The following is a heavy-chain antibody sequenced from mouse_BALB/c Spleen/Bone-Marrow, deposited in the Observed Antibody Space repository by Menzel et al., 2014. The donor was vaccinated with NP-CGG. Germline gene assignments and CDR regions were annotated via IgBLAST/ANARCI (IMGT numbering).Heavy chain of an antibody. CDR2: ILPGSDST. J-gene: IGHJ2*01. Sequence: QVQLQQPGAELMKPGASVKISCKATGYTFSSFWIEWVKQRPGRGLEWIGEILPGSDSTNYNEKFKGKATFTADTSSNTAYMQLSSLTSEDSAVYYCARGDRYDVRFDYWGQGTTLTVSS. V-gene: IGHV1-9*01. CDR3: ARGDRYDVRFDY. CDR1: GYTFSSFW. D-gene: IGHD2-14*01.